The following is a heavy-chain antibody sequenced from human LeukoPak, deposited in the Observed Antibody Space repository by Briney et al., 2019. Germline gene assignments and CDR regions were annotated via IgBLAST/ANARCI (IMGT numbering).Heavy chain of an antibody. Sequence: SETLSLTCAVSGDSFSSHYWTWIRQPPGKGLEWIGYISYIGSTNYNPSLKSRVTISIDTSKNQFSLKLSSVTAADTAVYFCARDLVTVTKGFVIWGQGTMVSVSS. J-gene: IGHJ3*02. CDR3: ARDLVTVTKGFVI. D-gene: IGHD4-17*01. V-gene: IGHV4-59*11. CDR2: ISYIGST. CDR1: GDSFSSHY.